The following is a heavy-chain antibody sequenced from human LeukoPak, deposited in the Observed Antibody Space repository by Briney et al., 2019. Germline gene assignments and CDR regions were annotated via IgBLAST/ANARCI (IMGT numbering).Heavy chain of an antibody. CDR1: GYTFTSYD. V-gene: IGHV1-8*03. D-gene: IGHD3-3*01. Sequence: GASVKVSCKASGYTFTSYDINWVRQATGQGLEWMGWMNPNSGNTGYAQKFQGRVTITRNTSISTAYMELSSLRSEDTAVYYCARAGLWSGPHTYYYYYMDVWGKGTTVTVSS. CDR2: MNPNSGNT. J-gene: IGHJ6*03. CDR3: ARAGLWSGPHTYYYYYMDV.